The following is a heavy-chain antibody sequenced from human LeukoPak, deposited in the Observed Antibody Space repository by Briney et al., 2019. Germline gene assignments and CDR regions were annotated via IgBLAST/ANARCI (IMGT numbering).Heavy chain of an antibody. CDR3: ARAPPGYYGMDV. Sequence: ASVKVSCKASGYTFTGYYMHWVRQAPGQGLEWMGWINPNSGGTNYAQKFQGRVTMTRDTSISTAYMELSRLRSDDTAVYYRARAPPGYYGMDVWGQGTTVTVSS. V-gene: IGHV1-2*02. CDR1: GYTFTGYY. J-gene: IGHJ6*02. CDR2: INPNSGGT.